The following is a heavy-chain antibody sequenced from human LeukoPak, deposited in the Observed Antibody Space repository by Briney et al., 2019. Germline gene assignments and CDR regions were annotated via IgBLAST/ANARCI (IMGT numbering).Heavy chain of an antibody. CDR3: AKLVGTPGGY. V-gene: IGHV3-23*01. CDR2: ISGNSGST. Sequence: GRSLRLSCAASGFTFSSYGMHWVRQAPGKGLEWVSAISGNSGSTNYADSVKGRFTISRDNSKDTLYLQMSSLRLEDTAVYYCAKLVGTPGGYWGQGTLVTVSS. J-gene: IGHJ4*02. D-gene: IGHD1-26*01. CDR1: GFTFSSYG.